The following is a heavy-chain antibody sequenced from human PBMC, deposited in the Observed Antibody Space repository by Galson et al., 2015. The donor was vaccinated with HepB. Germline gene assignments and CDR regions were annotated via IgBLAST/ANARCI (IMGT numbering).Heavy chain of an antibody. CDR1: GYIFTSSG. D-gene: IGHD6-19*01. CDR3: ARGGWDANAFDI. V-gene: IGHV1-18*01. J-gene: IGHJ3*02. CDR2: IYGFNGNT. Sequence: SVKVSCKASGYIFTSSGISWVRQAPGKGLEWMGWIYGFNGNTNHAQRLQGRVTMTTDTSTTTAYMELRRLTSDDTAVYYCARGGWDANAFDIWGQGTMVTVSS.